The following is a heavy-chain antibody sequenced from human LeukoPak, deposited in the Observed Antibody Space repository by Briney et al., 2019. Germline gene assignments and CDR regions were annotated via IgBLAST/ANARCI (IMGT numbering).Heavy chain of an antibody. CDR3: ARRFCGRANCSPSSFDS. D-gene: IGHD2-2*01. V-gene: IGHV1-8*03. CDR1: GYTFTSHD. CDR2: LSPNKGST. Sequence: GASVKVSCKPSGYTFTSHDINWVRQATGQGLEWMGWLSPNKGSTGSAQKFQGRVTITWDTSISTAYMELKNLTFDDTAIYYCARRFCGRANCSPSSFDSWGQGTLVAVSS. J-gene: IGHJ4*02.